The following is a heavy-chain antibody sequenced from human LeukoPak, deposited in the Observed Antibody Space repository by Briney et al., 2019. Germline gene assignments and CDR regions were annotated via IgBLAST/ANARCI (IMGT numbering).Heavy chain of an antibody. V-gene: IGHV1-18*01. D-gene: IGHD3-3*01. CDR3: AKIAADYDFWSGYYRDDAFDI. CDR2: ISAYNGNT. CDR1: GYTFTIYG. Sequence: GASVKLSFKASGYTFTIYGISWVRQAPGQGLEWMGWISAYNGNTNYAQKLQGRVTMTTDTSTSTAYMELRSLRSDGTAVYYCAKIAADYDFWSGYYRDDAFDIWGQGTMVTVSS. J-gene: IGHJ3*02.